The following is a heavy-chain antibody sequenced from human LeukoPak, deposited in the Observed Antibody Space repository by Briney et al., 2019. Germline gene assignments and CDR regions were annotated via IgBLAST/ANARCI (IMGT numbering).Heavy chain of an antibody. CDR3: VRSAFHAGSGNYYDY. CDR2: FDNAGSIT. V-gene: IGHV3-74*03. Sequence: PGGSLRLSCAASGFTFSNYWIHWVRQAPGKGLVWVSRFDNAGSITTYADSVKGRFTISRDNAENTLYLQMNSLRVEDTAVYYCVRSAFHAGSGNYYDYWGQGTLVTVSS. J-gene: IGHJ4*02. D-gene: IGHD3-22*01. CDR1: GFTFSNYW.